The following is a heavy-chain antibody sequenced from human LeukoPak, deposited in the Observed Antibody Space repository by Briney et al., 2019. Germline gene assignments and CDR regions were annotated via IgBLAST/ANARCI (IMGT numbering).Heavy chain of an antibody. D-gene: IGHD3-16*02. CDR2: INHSGST. V-gene: IGHV4-38-2*01. Sequence: PSETLSLTCAVSGYSISSGYYWGWIRQPPGKGLEWIGEINHSGSTNYNPSLKSRVTISVDTSKNQFSLKLSSVTAADTAVYYCARAATYDYVWGSYRGDYFDYWGQGTLVTVSS. CDR3: ARAATYDYVWGSYRGDYFDY. CDR1: GYSISSGYY. J-gene: IGHJ4*02.